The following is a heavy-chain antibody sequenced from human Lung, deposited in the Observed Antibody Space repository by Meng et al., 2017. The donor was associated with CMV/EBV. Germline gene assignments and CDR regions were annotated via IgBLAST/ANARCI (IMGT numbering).Heavy chain of an antibody. CDR2: IIPIFGTA. CDR3: ARASQAYCGGDCSEFDY. Sequence: XVXVSXXASGGTFSSYAISWVRQAPGQGLEWMGGIIPIFGTANYAQKFQGRVTITTDESTSTAYMELSSLRSEDTAVYYCARASQAYCGGDCSEFDYWGQGXLVTVSS. V-gene: IGHV1-69*05. J-gene: IGHJ4*02. CDR1: GGTFSSYA. D-gene: IGHD2-21*01.